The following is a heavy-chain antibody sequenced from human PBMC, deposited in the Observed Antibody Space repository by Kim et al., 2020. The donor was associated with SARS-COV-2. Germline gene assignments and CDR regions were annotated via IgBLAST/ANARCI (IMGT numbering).Heavy chain of an antibody. CDR3: ARGATLPAATVSLGWFDP. CDR2: ISYDGSNK. J-gene: IGHJ5*02. CDR1: GFTFSSYA. V-gene: IGHV3-30-3*01. D-gene: IGHD2-2*01. Sequence: GGSLRLSCAASGFTFSSYAMHWVRQAPGKGLEWVAVISYDGSNKYYADSVKGRFTISRDNSKNTLYLQMNSLRAEDTAVYYCARGATLPAATVSLGWFDPWGQGTLVTVSS.